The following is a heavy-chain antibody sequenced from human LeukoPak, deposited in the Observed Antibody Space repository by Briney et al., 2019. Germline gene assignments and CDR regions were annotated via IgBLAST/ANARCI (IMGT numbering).Heavy chain of an antibody. Sequence: SVKVSCKASGGTFSSYAISWVRQAPGQGLEWMGRIIPIFGTANYAQKFQGRVTITTDESTSTAYMELSSLRSEDTAEYYCARDEGYCGGDCYSSGFDYWGQGTLVTVSS. CDR2: IIPIFGTA. D-gene: IGHD2-21*02. J-gene: IGHJ4*02. CDR3: ARDEGYCGGDCYSSGFDY. CDR1: GGTFSSYA. V-gene: IGHV1-69*05.